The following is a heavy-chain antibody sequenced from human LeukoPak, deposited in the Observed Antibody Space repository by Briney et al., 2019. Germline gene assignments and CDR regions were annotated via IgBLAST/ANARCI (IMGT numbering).Heavy chain of an antibody. CDR3: VKGRYYDFWSGYSLFDY. V-gene: IGHV3-23*01. Sequence: GGSLRLSCAASGFTFNYYAMAWVRQGPGKGLEWVSGISASGGSTYHADSVKGRLTVSRDNSKNTLYLQMNSLRAEDTAIYYCVKGRYYDFWSGYSLFDYWGQGTLVTVSS. J-gene: IGHJ4*02. D-gene: IGHD3-3*01. CDR1: GFTFNYYA. CDR2: ISASGGST.